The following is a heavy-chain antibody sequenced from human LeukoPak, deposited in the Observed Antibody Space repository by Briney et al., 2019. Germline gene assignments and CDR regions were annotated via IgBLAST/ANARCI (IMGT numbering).Heavy chain of an antibody. CDR1: GFNFNGYS. CDR2: ISSTSSPL. V-gene: IGHV3-48*01. J-gene: IGHJ4*02. CDR3: ARDHAGIVLPAAVGAH. D-gene: IGHD2-2*01. Sequence: PGGSLRLSCAASGFNFNGYSMYWVRQAPGKGLEWVSYISSTSSPLYYADSVKGRFTISRDNAKKSVYLQMNSLRAEDTAVYYCARDHAGIVLPAAVGAHWGQGTLVTVSS.